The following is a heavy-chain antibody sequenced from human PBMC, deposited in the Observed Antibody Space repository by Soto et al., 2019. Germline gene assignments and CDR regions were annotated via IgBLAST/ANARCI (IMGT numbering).Heavy chain of an antibody. D-gene: IGHD6-19*01. CDR3: APLSIAVAGSFFDY. CDR2: ISYDGSNK. CDR1: GFTFSSYG. J-gene: IGHJ4*02. Sequence: GGSLRLSCAASGFTFSSYGMHWVRQAPGKGLEWVAVISYDGSNKYYADSVKGRFTISRDNSKNTLYLQMNSLRAEDTAVYYCAPLSIAVAGSFFDYWGQGTLVTVSS. V-gene: IGHV3-30*03.